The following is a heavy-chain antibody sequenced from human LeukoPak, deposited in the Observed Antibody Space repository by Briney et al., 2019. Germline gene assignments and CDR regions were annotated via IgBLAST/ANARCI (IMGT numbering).Heavy chain of an antibody. J-gene: IGHJ6*03. V-gene: IGHV4-59*12. CDR1: GGSISSYY. Sequence: SETLSLTCTVSGGSISSYYWSWIRQPLGKGLEWIGYMYYSGSTNYNPSLKSRVTISVDTSKNQFSQKLSSVTAADTAVYYCARRGWFGESPRYYMDVWGKGTTVTISS. D-gene: IGHD3-10*01. CDR2: MYYSGST. CDR3: ARRGWFGESPRYYMDV.